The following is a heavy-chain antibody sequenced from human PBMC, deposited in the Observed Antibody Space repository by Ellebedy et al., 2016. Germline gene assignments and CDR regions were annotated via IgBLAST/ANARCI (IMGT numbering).Heavy chain of an antibody. CDR2: ISTSGDNT. Sequence: GESLKISCAASGFTFGYYAMTWVRQAPGRGLEWVSTISTSGDNTYYADSVEGRFTISRDNSKNTLYLQMNSLRAEDTAVYYCAVVPVIYYYYDMDVWGQGTTVTVSS. CDR1: GFTFGYYA. D-gene: IGHD2-2*01. V-gene: IGHV3-23*01. CDR3: AVVPVIYYYYDMDV. J-gene: IGHJ6*02.